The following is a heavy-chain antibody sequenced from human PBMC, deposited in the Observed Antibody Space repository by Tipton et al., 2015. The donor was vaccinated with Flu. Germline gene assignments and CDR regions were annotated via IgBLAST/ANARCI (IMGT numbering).Heavy chain of an antibody. CDR3: AKRQQLIPDY. D-gene: IGHD6-13*01. V-gene: IGHV3-23*04. J-gene: IGHJ4*02. CDR2: ISGSGGNT. CDR1: GFRFSGFG. Sequence: QLVQSGGGVVQPGRSLRLSCAASGFRFSGFGMHWVRQAPGEGLEWVSAISGSGGNTYYADSVKGRFTISRDNSKNTLYLQMNSLRAEDTAVYYCAKRQQLIPDYWGQGTLVTVSS.